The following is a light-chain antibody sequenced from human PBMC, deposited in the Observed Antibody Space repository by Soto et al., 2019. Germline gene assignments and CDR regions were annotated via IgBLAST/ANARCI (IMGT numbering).Light chain of an antibody. V-gene: IGKV3-20*01. CDR3: QQYGSSVWT. CDR1: LSVTSNF. J-gene: IGKJ1*01. Sequence: EIVLTQSPGTLSLSPGERATLSCRASLSVTSNFIAWYQQKPGQAPRLLLYDASNRATGIPDRFSGSGSGTDFSLTISRLEPEDFAVYHCQQYGSSVWTFGQGTKVEIK. CDR2: DAS.